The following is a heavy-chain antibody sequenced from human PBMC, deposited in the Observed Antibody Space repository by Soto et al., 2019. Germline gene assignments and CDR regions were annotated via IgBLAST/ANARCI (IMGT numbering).Heavy chain of an antibody. CDR1: GFTFSTYW. Sequence: EVQLVESGGGLVQPGGSLRLSCGASGFTFSTYWIHWVRQAPGKGLVWVSRINSDGSSTNYADSVKGRFTISRDNAKNTLFLQMNSLRAEDTAVYYCARDRWGGGRDMDVWGQGTTVTVSS. J-gene: IGHJ6*02. D-gene: IGHD3-10*01. CDR2: INSDGSST. V-gene: IGHV3-74*01. CDR3: ARDRWGGGRDMDV.